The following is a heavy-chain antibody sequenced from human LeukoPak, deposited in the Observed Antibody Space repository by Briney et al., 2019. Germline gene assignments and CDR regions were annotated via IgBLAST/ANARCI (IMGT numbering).Heavy chain of an antibody. CDR1: GFTFDDYA. Sequence: GGSLRLSCAASGFTFDDYAMHWVRQAPGRGLEWVSGISWNSGSIGYADSVKGRFPISRDNAKNSLYLQMNSLRAEDTALYYCAKDTRTGYYNPLFDYWGQGTLVTVSS. J-gene: IGHJ4*02. CDR3: AKDTRTGYYNPLFDY. CDR2: ISWNSGSI. D-gene: IGHD3/OR15-3a*01. V-gene: IGHV3-9*01.